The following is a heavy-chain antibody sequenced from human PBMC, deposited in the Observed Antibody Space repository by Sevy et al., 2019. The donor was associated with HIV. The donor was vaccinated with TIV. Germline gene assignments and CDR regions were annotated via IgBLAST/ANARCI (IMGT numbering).Heavy chain of an antibody. CDR2: ISYDGTNK. Sequence: GGSLRLSCVASGFAFSTHAMHWVRQAPDKGLEWVAVISYDGTNKNYADSVKDRFTISRDNSKNTLYLQMNSLRADDTAVYYCAREDYYVSGSYFFDSWGQGTLVTVSS. V-gene: IGHV3-30-3*01. J-gene: IGHJ4*02. D-gene: IGHD3-22*01. CDR1: GFAFSTHA. CDR3: AREDYYVSGSYFFDS.